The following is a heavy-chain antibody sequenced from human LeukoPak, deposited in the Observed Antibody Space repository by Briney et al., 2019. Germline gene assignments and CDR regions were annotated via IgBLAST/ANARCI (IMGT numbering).Heavy chain of an antibody. CDR3: AVMYYDILTGYNDAFDI. CDR2: IYPGDSDT. V-gene: IGHV5-51*01. Sequence: GESLKISCQASGYTFAKYWIGWVRQMPGKGLEWMGIIYPGDSDTRYGPSFQGQVTISADKSISTAYLQWSSLKASDTAMYYCAVMYYDILTGYNDAFDIWGQGTMVTVSS. D-gene: IGHD3-9*01. CDR1: GYTFAKYW. J-gene: IGHJ3*02.